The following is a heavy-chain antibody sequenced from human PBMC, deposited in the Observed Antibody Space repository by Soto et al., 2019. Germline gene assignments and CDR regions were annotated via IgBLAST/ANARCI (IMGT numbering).Heavy chain of an antibody. Sequence: SETLSLTCAVYGGSFSGYYWSRIRQPPGKGLEWIGEINHSGSTNYNPSLKSRVTISVDTSKNQFSLKLSSVTAADTAVYYCARGLLRTSVVVVAATGPYFDYWGQGTLVTVSS. J-gene: IGHJ4*02. D-gene: IGHD2-15*01. CDR2: INHSGST. V-gene: IGHV4-34*01. CDR3: ARGLLRTSVVVVAATGPYFDY. CDR1: GGSFSGYY.